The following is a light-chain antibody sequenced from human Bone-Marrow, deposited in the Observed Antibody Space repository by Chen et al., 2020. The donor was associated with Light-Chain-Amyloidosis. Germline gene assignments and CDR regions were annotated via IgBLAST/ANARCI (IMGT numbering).Light chain of an antibody. Sequence: NFMLTQPHPVSESPGKTVTISCTGSSGSIASNDVQWYQQRPGSAPTTVIYEDNQRPSGVPDRFSGSIDSSSNSASLTISGLKTEDEADYYCQSYDSSNLVFGGGTKLTVL. CDR1: SGSIASND. J-gene: IGLJ3*02. CDR2: EDN. V-gene: IGLV6-57*02. CDR3: QSYDSSNLV.